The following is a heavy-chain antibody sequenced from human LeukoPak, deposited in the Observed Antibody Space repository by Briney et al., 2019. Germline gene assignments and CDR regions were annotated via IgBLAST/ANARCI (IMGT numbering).Heavy chain of an antibody. CDR2: MYHTGST. V-gene: IGHV4-38-2*02. D-gene: IGHD2-8*01. CDR1: GYSMSSGYY. CDR3: ARQNGVGLFSLP. Sequence: SETLSLTCTVSGYSMSSGYYWGWIRQPPERGLEWIGSMYHTGSTYYNPSLKSRVTISVDTSKNQFYLKLSSVTAADTAVYYCARQNGVGLFSLPGGQGILVTVSS. J-gene: IGHJ4*02.